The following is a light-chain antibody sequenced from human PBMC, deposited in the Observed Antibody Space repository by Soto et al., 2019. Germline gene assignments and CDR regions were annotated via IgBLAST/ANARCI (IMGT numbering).Light chain of an antibody. CDR2: AAS. V-gene: IGKV1-39*01. CDR1: QSISSY. Sequence: DIQMTQSPSSLSASVGDRVTITCRASQSISSYLNWYQQKPGKAPKLLIYAASSLQSGVPSRLSGSGSGTDFTLTISSLLPEDFATYYCQQSYSTPTTFGQGTRLEI. J-gene: IGKJ5*01. CDR3: QQSYSTPTT.